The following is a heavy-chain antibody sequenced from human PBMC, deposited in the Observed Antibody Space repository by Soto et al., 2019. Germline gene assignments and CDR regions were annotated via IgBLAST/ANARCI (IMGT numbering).Heavy chain of an antibody. CDR2: IIPILGSA. CDR3: ASRERVDAFDI. D-gene: IGHD1-26*01. V-gene: IGHV1-69*01. J-gene: IGHJ3*02. CDR1: GGSFSSNA. Sequence: QVQLVQSGAEVKKPGSSVKVSCKASGGSFSSNAVSWVRQAPGQGLEWMGGIIPILGSANYAQQFRDRLTITADGSTTTTPMELNSLRSEDAAVYYCASRERVDAFDIWGQGTLVTVSS.